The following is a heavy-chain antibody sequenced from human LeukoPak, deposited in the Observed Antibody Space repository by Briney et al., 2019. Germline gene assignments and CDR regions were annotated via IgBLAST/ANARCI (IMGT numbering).Heavy chain of an antibody. J-gene: IGHJ5*02. CDR2: IYYSGST. D-gene: IGHD3-22*01. CDR1: GGSISSYY. Sequence: SETLSLTCTVSGGSISSYYWSWIRQPPGKGLEWIGYIYYSGSTNYNPSLKSRVTISVDTSKNQFSLKLSSVTAADTAVYYCARHHYYDRSGYYPLNPWGQGTLVTVSS. V-gene: IGHV4-59*01. CDR3: ARHHYYDRSGYYPLNP.